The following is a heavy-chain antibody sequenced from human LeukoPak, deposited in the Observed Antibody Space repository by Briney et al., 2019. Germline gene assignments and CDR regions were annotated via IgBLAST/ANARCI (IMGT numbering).Heavy chain of an antibody. CDR2: INHSGST. D-gene: IGHD1-26*01. CDR3: AIVGATPDY. Sequence: SETLSLTCAVYGGSFSGYYWSWIRQPPGKGLEWIGEINHSGSTNYNPSLKSRVTISVDTSKNQFSLKLGSVTAADTAVYYCAIVGATPDYWGQGTLVTVSS. J-gene: IGHJ4*02. V-gene: IGHV4-34*01. CDR1: GGSFSGYY.